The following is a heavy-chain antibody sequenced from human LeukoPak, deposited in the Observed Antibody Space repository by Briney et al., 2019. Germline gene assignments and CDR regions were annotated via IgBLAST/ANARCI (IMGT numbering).Heavy chain of an antibody. CDR3: ARLVFDGDYRRDDAFDI. V-gene: IGHV5-51*01. D-gene: IGHD4-17*01. J-gene: IGHJ3*02. CDR1: GYSFTSYW. Sequence: GESLKISCKGSGYSFTSYWIGWVRQMPGKGLEWQGIIYPGDSDTRYSPSFQGQVTISADKSISTAYLQWSSLKASDTAMYYCARLVFDGDYRRDDAFDIWGQGTMVTVSS. CDR2: IYPGDSDT.